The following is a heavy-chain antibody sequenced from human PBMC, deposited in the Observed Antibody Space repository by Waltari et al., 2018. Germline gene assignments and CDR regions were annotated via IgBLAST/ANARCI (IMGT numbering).Heavy chain of an antibody. CDR1: GYSISSGYY. CDR3: ASRRSGSYWYIDL. J-gene: IGHJ2*01. Sequence: QVQLQESGPGLVKPSETLSLTCAVSGYSISSGYYWGWIRQPPGKGLEWIGSIYHSGSHYSNTTPTGTVTITVDTSKSQFSLKLSSVTAADTAVYYCASRRSGSYWYIDLWGRGTLVTVSS. D-gene: IGHD1-26*01. CDR2: IYHSGSH. V-gene: IGHV4-38-2*01.